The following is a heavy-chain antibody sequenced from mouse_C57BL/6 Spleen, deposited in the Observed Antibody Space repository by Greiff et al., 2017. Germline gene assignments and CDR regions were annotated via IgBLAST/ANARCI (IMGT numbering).Heavy chain of an antibody. Sequence: VQLQQSGPELVKPGASVKLSCKASGYTFTDYYMHWVKQSHGKSLEWIGDINPNNGGTSYNQKFKGKATLTVDKSSSTAYMELRSLTSEDSAVYDCARGFITTVDDYWGQGTTLTVSS. CDR1: GYTFTDYY. V-gene: IGHV1-26*01. CDR3: ARGFITTVDDY. J-gene: IGHJ2*01. D-gene: IGHD1-1*01. CDR2: INPNNGGT.